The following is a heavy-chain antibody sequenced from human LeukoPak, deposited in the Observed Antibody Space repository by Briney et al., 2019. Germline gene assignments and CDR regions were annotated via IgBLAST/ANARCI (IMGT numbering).Heavy chain of an antibody. Sequence: PGGSLRLSCAASGFTLSSYAMSWVRQAPGKGLEWVSGISGSGSSTYYADSVKGRFTISRDNAKNSLYLQMNSLRAEDPAVYYCASARYSENWGQGTLVTVSS. J-gene: IGHJ4*02. CDR2: ISGSGSST. V-gene: IGHV3-23*01. CDR1: GFTLSSYA. CDR3: ASARYSEN. D-gene: IGHD1-26*01.